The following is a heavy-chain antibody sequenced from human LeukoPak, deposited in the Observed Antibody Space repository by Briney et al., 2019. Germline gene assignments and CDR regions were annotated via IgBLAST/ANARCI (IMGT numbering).Heavy chain of an antibody. J-gene: IGHJ6*03. CDR1: GGTFSSYA. CDR2: IIPIFGTA. V-gene: IGHV1-69*05. CDR3: ARDGSEYSGYDSPYYHYYYMDV. D-gene: IGHD5-12*01. Sequence: GASVKVSCKASGGTFSSYAISWVRQAPGQGLEWMGGIIPIFGTANYAQKFQGRVTITTDESTSTAYMELSSLRSEDTAVYYCARDGSEYSGYDSPYYHYYYMDVWGKGTTVTVSS.